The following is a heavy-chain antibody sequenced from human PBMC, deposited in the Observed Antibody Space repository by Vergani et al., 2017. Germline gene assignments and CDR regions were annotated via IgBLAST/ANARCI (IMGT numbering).Heavy chain of an antibody. V-gene: IGHV4-59*08. CDR2: IYYSGST. D-gene: IGHD3-3*01. Sequence: QVQLQESGPGLVKPSETLSLTCTVSGGSISSYYWSWIRQPPGKGLEWIGYIYYSGSTNYTPSLKSRVTISVDTSKNQFSLKLSSVTAADTAVYYCARSVNYGFWSGLNYYYYYYMDVWGKGTTVTVSS. CDR3: ARSVNYGFWSGLNYYYYYYMDV. J-gene: IGHJ6*03. CDR1: GGSISSYY.